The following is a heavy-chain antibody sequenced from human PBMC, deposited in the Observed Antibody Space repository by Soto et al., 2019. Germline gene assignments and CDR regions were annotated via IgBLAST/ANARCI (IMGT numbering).Heavy chain of an antibody. V-gene: IGHV3-7*01. D-gene: IGHD3-16*01. CDR2: MDQDGSET. J-gene: IGHJ4*02. CDR3: VCGGNFFIY. Sequence: EVQLVESGGGLGQPGGSLRLSCAASGFTFSTYWMTWVRQPPGKGLEWVANMDQDGSETYYVDSVRGRFTVSRDNAKNSLYLQMNSLRVEDTAVYYCVCGGNFFIYWGQGTLVTVSP. CDR1: GFTFSTYW.